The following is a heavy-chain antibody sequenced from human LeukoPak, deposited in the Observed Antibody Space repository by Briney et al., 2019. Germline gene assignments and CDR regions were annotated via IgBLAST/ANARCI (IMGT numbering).Heavy chain of an antibody. CDR3: AKDYYDSSGYYPYYFDY. D-gene: IGHD3-22*01. V-gene: IGHV3-30*18. CDR1: GFTFSSYG. CDR2: ISYDGSNK. J-gene: IGHJ4*02. Sequence: PGGSLRLSCAASGFTFSSYGMHWVRQAPGKGLEWVAVISYDGSNKYYADSVKGRFTISRDNSKNTLYLQMNSLRAEDTAVYYCAKDYYDSSGYYPYYFDYWGQGTLVTVSS.